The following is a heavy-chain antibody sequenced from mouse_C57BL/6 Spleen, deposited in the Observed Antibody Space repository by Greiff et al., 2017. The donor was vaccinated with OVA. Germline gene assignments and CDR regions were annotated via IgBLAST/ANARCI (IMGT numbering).Heavy chain of an antibody. J-gene: IGHJ3*01. V-gene: IGHV1-15*01. CDR3: TRSMVTRAWFAY. D-gene: IGHD2-1*01. CDR1: GYTFTDYE. Sequence: QVQLKESGAELVRPGASVTLSCKASGYTFTDYEMHWVKQTPVHGLEWIGAIDPETGGTAYNQKFKGKAILTADKSSSTAYMELRSLTSEDSAVYYCTRSMVTRAWFAYWGQGTLVTVSA. CDR2: IDPETGGT.